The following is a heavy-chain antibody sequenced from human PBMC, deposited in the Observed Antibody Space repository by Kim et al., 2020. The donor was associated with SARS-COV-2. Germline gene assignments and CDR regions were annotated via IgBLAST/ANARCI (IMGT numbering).Heavy chain of an antibody. CDR3: ARGQASGSWYPYYYYGMDV. CDR2: INHSGST. CDR1: GGSFSGHY. D-gene: IGHD6-13*01. Sequence: SETLSLTCAVYGGSFSGHYWSWIRQPPGKGLEWIGEINHSGSTNYNPSPKSRVTISVDTSKNQFSMKLSSVTAADTAVYYCARGQASGSWYPYYYYGMDVWGQGTTVTVSS. V-gene: IGHV4-34*01. J-gene: IGHJ6*02.